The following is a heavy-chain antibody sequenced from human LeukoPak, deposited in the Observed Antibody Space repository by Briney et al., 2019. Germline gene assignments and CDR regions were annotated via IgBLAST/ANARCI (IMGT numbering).Heavy chain of an antibody. CDR2: ISAYNGNT. CDR3: ARPRTMVRGVIRFFGDAFDI. Sequence: ASVKVSCKASGYTFTSYGISWVRQAPGQGLEWMGWISAYNGNTNYAQKLQCRVTMTTDTSTSTAYMELRSLRSDDTAVYYCARPRTMVRGVIRFFGDAFDIWGQGTMVTVSS. CDR1: GYTFTSYG. J-gene: IGHJ3*02. D-gene: IGHD3-10*01. V-gene: IGHV1-18*01.